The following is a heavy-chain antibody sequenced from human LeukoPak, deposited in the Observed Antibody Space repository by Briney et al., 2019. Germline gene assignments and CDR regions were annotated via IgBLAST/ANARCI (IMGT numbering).Heavy chain of an antibody. CDR2: IYYSGST. D-gene: IGHD3-22*01. CDR1: RGSISSYY. J-gene: IGHJ3*02. CDR3: ARDKDYFDSGGAFDI. Sequence: SETLSLTCTVSRGSISSYYCSSIRQPPGKGLECIWYIYYSGSTNYNPSIKSRVSMSVDTSKNQFSLKLSSVTAADTAVYYCARDKDYFDSGGAFDIWGQGTMVTVSS. V-gene: IGHV4-59*01.